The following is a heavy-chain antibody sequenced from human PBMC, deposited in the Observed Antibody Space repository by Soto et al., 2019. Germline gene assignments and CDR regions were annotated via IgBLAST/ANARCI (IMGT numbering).Heavy chain of an antibody. V-gene: IGHV4-31*03. CDR3: ARDMSSGSYYTVLYL. CDR1: GGSISSGGYY. CDR2: IYYSGST. D-gene: IGHD3-10*01. Sequence: QVQLQESGPGLVKPSQTLSLTCTVSGGSISSGGYYWSWIRQHPGKGLEWIGYIYYSGSTYYNPSLKSRVTLSVDTSKNQFSLKLSSVTAADTAVYYCARDMSSGSYYTVLYLWGQGTLVTVSS. J-gene: IGHJ4*02.